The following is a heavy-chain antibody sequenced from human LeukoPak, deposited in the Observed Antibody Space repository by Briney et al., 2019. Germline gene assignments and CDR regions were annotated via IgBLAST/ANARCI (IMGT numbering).Heavy chain of an antibody. CDR1: GFTVSSNY. CDR3: ARDLSGVNPFDY. Sequence: SGGSLRLSCAVSGFTVSSNYMSWVRQPPGKGLEWVSVIYSGGGTYYADSVKGRFTISRHDSRDTLYLQMNSLRVEDTAVYYCARDLSGVNPFDYWGQGTLVTVSS. D-gene: IGHD2-8*01. V-gene: IGHV3-53*04. J-gene: IGHJ4*02. CDR2: IYSGGGT.